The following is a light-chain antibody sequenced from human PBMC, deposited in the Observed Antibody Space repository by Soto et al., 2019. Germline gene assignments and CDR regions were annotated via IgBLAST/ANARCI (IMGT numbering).Light chain of an antibody. V-gene: IGLV2-11*01. CDR1: SSDVGGYNY. CDR3: CSYAGSYTLVV. Sequence: QSALTQPRSVSGSPGQSVTISCTGTSSDVGGYNYVFWYQQHPGKAPKLMIYDVSKRPSGVPDRFSGSKSGNTASLTISGLQAEDEADYYCCSYAGSYTLVVFGGGTQLAVL. CDR2: DVS. J-gene: IGLJ2*01.